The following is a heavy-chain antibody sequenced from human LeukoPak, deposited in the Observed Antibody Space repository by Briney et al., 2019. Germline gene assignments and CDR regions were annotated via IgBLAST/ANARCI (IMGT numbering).Heavy chain of an antibody. D-gene: IGHD2-21*01. CDR1: GFTFSDYA. V-gene: IGHV3-23*01. Sequence: GGSLRLSCAASGFTFSDYAVSWVRQAPGKGLECVSVVSGSGVTTYYADSVRGRFTISRDNSNNTLYLQMNSLRAEDTAVYYCAKATFLYYFDYWGQGTLVTVSS. J-gene: IGHJ4*02. CDR2: VSGSGVTT. CDR3: AKATFLYYFDY.